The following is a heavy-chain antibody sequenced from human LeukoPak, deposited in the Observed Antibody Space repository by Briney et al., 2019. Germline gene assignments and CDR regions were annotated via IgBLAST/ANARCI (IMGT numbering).Heavy chain of an antibody. Sequence: PETPSLTCGVYGGSFSGYSWSWIRQPPGKGLEWIGEINHRGSTNYNPSLKSRVTISVDTSKNQFSLRLSSVTAAHTAVYYCARDGRDTSALYNPPRFDYWGQGTLVTVSS. CDR1: GGSFSGYS. V-gene: IGHV4-34*01. J-gene: IGHJ4*02. D-gene: IGHD1-1*01. CDR3: ARDGRDTSALYNPPRFDY. CDR2: INHRGST.